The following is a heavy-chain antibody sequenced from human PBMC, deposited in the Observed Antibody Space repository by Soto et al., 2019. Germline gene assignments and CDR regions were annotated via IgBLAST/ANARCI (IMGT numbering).Heavy chain of an antibody. J-gene: IGHJ4*02. CDR3: ARLGGSSSSQGYFDY. CDR2: IYYSGST. V-gene: IGHV4-59*08. D-gene: IGHD6-6*01. Sequence: SETLSLTCTVSGGSISSYYWSWIRQPPGKGLEWIGYIYYSGSTNYNPSLKSRVTISVDTSKNQFSLKLSSVTAADTAVYYCARLGGSSSSQGYFDYWGQGTLVTVSS. CDR1: GGSISSYY.